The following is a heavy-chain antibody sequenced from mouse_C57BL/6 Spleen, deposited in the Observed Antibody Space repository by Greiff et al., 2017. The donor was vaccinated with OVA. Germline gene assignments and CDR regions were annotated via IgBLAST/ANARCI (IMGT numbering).Heavy chain of an antibody. CDR3: VRQGDYDVFYAMDY. CDR1: GFSFNTYA. CDR2: IRSKSNNYAT. D-gene: IGHD2-4*01. V-gene: IGHV10-1*01. Sequence: DAGGGLVQPKGSLKLSCATSGFSFNTYAMNWVRQAPGKGLEWVARIRSKSNNYATYYADSVKDRFTISRDDSESMLYLKMNNLKTEDTAMYYCVRQGDYDVFYAMDYWGQGTSVTVSS. J-gene: IGHJ4*01.